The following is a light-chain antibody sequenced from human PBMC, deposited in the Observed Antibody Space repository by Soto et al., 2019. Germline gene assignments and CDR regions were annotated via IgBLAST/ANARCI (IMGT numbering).Light chain of an antibody. Sequence: DIQMTQSPSSLSASVGDRVTITCRASQNINHYLNWYQFKPEKAPKLLIYSTSNLRSGVPPRFSGNGSATEFTLTISTLQPEDSATYYCQQRYTTLRTFGQGSKLEIK. CDR2: STS. CDR3: QQRYTTLRT. V-gene: IGKV1-39*01. J-gene: IGKJ2*01. CDR1: QNINHY.